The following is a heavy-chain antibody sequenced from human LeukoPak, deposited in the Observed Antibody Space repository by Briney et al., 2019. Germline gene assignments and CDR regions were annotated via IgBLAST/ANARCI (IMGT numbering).Heavy chain of an antibody. D-gene: IGHD4-17*01. CDR3: ATTTTVTTHYYYYGMDV. Sequence: GGSLRLSCAASGFTFSSYGMHWVRQAPGKGLEWVAVISYDGSNKYYADSVKGRFTISRDNSKNTLYLQMNSLRAEDTAVYYCATTTTVTTHYYYYGMDVWGQGTTVTASS. V-gene: IGHV3-30*03. J-gene: IGHJ6*02. CDR2: ISYDGSNK. CDR1: GFTFSSYG.